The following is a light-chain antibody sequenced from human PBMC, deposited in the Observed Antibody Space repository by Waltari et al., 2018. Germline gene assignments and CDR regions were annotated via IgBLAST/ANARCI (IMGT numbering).Light chain of an antibody. Sequence: ELVLTQSPGTLSCSPGARATLSCRPSQSVGRAVAWYQQRPGQAPRLLMYGASTRAADIPDRFAGSGSGTDFSLTINRLEPEDFAVYYCQHYLRLPVSFGQGTKVEIK. V-gene: IGKV3-20*01. CDR3: QHYLRLPVS. CDR1: QSVGRA. CDR2: GAS. J-gene: IGKJ1*01.